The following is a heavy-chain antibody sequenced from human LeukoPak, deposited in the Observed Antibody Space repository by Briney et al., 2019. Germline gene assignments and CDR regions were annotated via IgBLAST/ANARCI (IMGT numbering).Heavy chain of an antibody. CDR2: IHSGGTT. CDR1: GITVGTNY. Sequence: PGGSLRLSCAASGITVGTNYMTWVRQAPGKGLEWVSVIHSGGTTSYVDSVKGRFTISRDNSKNTLYLQMNSLRAEDTAVYSCARASGPFDYWGQGTLVTISS. CDR3: ARASGPFDY. J-gene: IGHJ4*02. V-gene: IGHV3-53*05. D-gene: IGHD3-10*01.